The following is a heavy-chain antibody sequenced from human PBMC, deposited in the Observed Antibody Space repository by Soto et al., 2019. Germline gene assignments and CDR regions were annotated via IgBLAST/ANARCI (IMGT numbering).Heavy chain of an antibody. CDR1: GYTLTELS. CDR2: FDPEDGET. D-gene: IGHD3-22*01. CDR3: ATVHVAMLLRHWYFDL. V-gene: IGHV1-24*01. J-gene: IGHJ2*01. Sequence: ASVKVSCKVSGYTLTELSMHWVRQAPVKGLEWMGGFDPEDGETIYAQKFQGGVTMTEDASTDTAYMELSSLRSEDTAVYYCATVHVAMLLRHWYFDLWGRGTLVTVSS.